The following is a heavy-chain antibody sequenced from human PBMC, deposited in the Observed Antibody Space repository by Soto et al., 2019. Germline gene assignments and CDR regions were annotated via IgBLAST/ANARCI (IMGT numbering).Heavy chain of an antibody. Sequence: SETLSLTCTVSGGSISSYYWSWIRQPPGKGLEWIGYIYYSGSTNYNPSLKSRVTISVDTSKNQFSLKLSSVTAADTAVYYGARDLPFAGYDYWDQGTLLAVSS. CDR3: ARDLPFAGYDY. CDR2: IYYSGST. CDR1: GGSISSYY. V-gene: IGHV4-59*01. D-gene: IGHD5-18*01. J-gene: IGHJ4*02.